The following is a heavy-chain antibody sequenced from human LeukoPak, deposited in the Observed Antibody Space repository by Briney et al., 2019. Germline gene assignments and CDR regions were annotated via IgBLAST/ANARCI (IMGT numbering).Heavy chain of an antibody. CDR2: ISDDGSNK. Sequence: GRSLRLSCAASGFTFSNYAMHWVRQAPGKGLEWVAVISDDGSNKYYGDSVKGRFTISRGNSKNTVYLQMNSLRAEDTAVYYCAKDRCSSGWYSDFDYWGQGTLVTVSS. CDR1: GFTFSNYA. J-gene: IGHJ4*02. D-gene: IGHD6-19*01. V-gene: IGHV3-30*18. CDR3: AKDRCSSGWYSDFDY.